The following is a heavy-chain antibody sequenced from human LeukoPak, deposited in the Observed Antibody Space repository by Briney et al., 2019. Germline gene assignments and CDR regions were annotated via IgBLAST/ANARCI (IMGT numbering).Heavy chain of an antibody. CDR1: GGSISSYY. J-gene: IGHJ5*02. D-gene: IGHD3-22*01. CDR3: AGLYYYDSSGYYRDWFDP. CDR2: IYYSGST. V-gene: IGHV4-59*08. Sequence: SETLSLTCTVSGGSISSYYWSWIRQPPGKGLEWIGYIYYSGSTNYNPSLKSRVTITVDTSKNQFSLKLSSVTAADTAVYYCAGLYYYDSSGYYRDWFDPWGQGTLVTVSS.